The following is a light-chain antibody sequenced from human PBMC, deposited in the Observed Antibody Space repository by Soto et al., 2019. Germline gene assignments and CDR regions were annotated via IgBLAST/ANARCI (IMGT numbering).Light chain of an antibody. CDR1: SSDVGGYNY. CDR3: SSYTSSSPV. V-gene: IGLV2-14*01. Sequence: QSVLTQPASVSGSPGQSITISCTGTSSDVGGYNYVSWYQQHPGKAPKLMIYEVSNRPSGVSNRFSGSKSGNTASLTISGLQAEDEADYYCSSYTSSSPVFXTGTKVTVL. J-gene: IGLJ1*01. CDR2: EVS.